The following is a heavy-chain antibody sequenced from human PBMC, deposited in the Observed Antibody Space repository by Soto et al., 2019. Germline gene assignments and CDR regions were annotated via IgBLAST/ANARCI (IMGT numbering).Heavy chain of an antibody. CDR2: IYNSGTT. V-gene: IGHV4-61*08. CDR3: ASGSSASAYIDY. Sequence: QVQLQESGPGLVKPSETLSLTCTVSGGSVSSGGHYWSWIRQPPGKGLEWIGYIYNSGTTNYNPSLKSRVTISVDTSKNQCSLKLSSVTAADTAVYYCASGSSASAYIDYWGQGTLVTVSS. D-gene: IGHD6-13*01. J-gene: IGHJ4*02. CDR1: GGSVSSGGHY.